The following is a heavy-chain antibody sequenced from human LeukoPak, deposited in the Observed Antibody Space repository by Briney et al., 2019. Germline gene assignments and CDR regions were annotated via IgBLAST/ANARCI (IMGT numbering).Heavy chain of an antibody. CDR3: ATDQNYYGSGSYDY. Sequence: ASVKVSCKVSGYTLTELSMRWVRQAPGKGLEWMGGFDPEDGETIYAQKFQGRVTMTEDTSTDTAYMELSSLRSEDTAVYYCATDQNYYGSGSYDYWGQGTLVTVSS. D-gene: IGHD3-10*01. CDR1: GYTLTELS. J-gene: IGHJ4*02. V-gene: IGHV1-24*01. CDR2: FDPEDGET.